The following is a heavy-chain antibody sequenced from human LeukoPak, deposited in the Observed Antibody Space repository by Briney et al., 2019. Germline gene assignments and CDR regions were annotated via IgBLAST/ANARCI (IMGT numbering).Heavy chain of an antibody. V-gene: IGHV1-24*01. CDR2: FDPEDGET. Sequence: EASVKVSCKVSGYTLTELSMHWVRQAPGKGLEWMGGFDPEDGETIYAQKFQGRVTMTEDTSTDTAYMALSSLRSEDTAVYYCATGGAEYGDYEDAFDIWGQGKMVTVSS. CDR1: GYTLTELS. D-gene: IGHD4-17*01. J-gene: IGHJ3*02. CDR3: ATGGAEYGDYEDAFDI.